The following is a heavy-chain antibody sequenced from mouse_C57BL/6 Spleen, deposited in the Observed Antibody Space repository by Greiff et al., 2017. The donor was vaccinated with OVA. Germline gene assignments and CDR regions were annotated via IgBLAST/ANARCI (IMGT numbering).Heavy chain of an antibody. D-gene: IGHD4-1*01. CDR3: ARGDGTGGY. CDR1: GYTFTSYW. Sequence: VQLQQPGAELVKPGASVKLSCKASGYTFTSYWMQWVKQRPGQGLEWIGEIDPSDSYTNYNQKFKGKATLTVDTSSSTAYMQLSSLTSEDSAVYYCARGDGTGGYWGQGTTLTVSS. V-gene: IGHV1-50*01. J-gene: IGHJ2*01. CDR2: IDPSDSYT.